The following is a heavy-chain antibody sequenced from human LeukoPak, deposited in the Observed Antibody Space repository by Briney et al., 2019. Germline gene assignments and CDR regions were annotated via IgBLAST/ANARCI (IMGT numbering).Heavy chain of an antibody. CDR3: ARDPYNGYYGDDYYYYLDV. V-gene: IGHV1-46*01. Sequence: ASVKVSCKASGYTFTSYYMHWVRQAPGQGLEWMGIINPSGGGTSYAQKFQGRVTMTRDTSTSTVYMELSSLRSEDTAVYYCARDPYNGYYGDDYYYYLDVWGKGTTATISS. CDR1: GYTFTSYY. CDR2: INPSGGGT. D-gene: IGHD4-17*01. J-gene: IGHJ6*03.